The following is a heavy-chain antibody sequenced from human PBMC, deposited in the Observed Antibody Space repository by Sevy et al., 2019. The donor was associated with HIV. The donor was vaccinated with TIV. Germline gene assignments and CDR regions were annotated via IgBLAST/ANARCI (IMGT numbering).Heavy chain of an antibody. D-gene: IGHD4-17*01. Sequence: SETLSLTCTVPGGSISSSSYYWGWIRQPPGKGLEWIGSIYYSGSTYYNPSLKSRVTISVDTSKNQFSLKLSSVTAADTAVYYCARPETAGDYDAFDIWGQGTMVTVSS. CDR2: IYYSGST. CDR3: ARPETAGDYDAFDI. CDR1: GGSISSSSYY. J-gene: IGHJ3*02. V-gene: IGHV4-39*01.